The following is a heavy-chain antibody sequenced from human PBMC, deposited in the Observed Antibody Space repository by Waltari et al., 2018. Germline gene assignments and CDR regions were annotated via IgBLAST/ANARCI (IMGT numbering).Heavy chain of an antibody. CDR1: VFMISGHW. CDR2: VSVTGRRT. D-gene: IGHD3-22*01. Sequence: EAELADSVGGVVLPGESLSLSCADYVFMISGHWMHWIRKTPGKGLVWVARVSVTGRRTTYADSVKGRFTISRDNANNIVFLQMNNLTAEDTAVYYCARDRVYDSSGSSYVDFFDLWGHGTLVTVSS. V-gene: IGHV3-74*03. CDR3: ARDRVYDSSGSSYVDFFDL. J-gene: IGHJ4*01.